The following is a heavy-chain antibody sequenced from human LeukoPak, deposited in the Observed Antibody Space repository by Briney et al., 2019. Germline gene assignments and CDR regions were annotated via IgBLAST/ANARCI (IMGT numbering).Heavy chain of an antibody. V-gene: IGHV4-38-2*02. CDR1: GYSISSGYY. CDR2: IYHSGST. CDR3: ARDQAYNGYVAEPIHY. D-gene: IGHD5-12*01. J-gene: IGHJ4*02. Sequence: SETLSLTCAVSGYSISSGYYWGWIRQPPGKGLEWIGSIYHSGSTYYNPSLKSRVTISVDTSKNQFSLNLSSVTAADTGVYYCARDQAYNGYVAEPIHYWGQGTLVTVSS.